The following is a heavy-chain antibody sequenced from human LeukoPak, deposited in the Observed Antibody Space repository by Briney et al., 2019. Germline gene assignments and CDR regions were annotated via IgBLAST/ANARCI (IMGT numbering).Heavy chain of an antibody. J-gene: IGHJ3*02. CDR3: AKDGEAVAGPHDAFDI. Sequence: GGSLRLSCAASGFTFSSYGMHWVRQAPGKGLEWVAFIGYDGSNKYYADSVKGRFTISRDNSKNTLYLQMNSLRAEDTAVYYCAKDGEAVAGPHDAFDIWGQGTMVTVSS. CDR1: GFTFSSYG. CDR2: IGYDGSNK. D-gene: IGHD6-19*01. V-gene: IGHV3-30*02.